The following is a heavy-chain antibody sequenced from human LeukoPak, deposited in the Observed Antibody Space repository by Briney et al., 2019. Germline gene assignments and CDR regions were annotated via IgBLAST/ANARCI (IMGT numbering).Heavy chain of an antibody. D-gene: IGHD6-19*01. Sequence: GRSLRLSRAASGFTFSSFGMHWVRQAPGRGLEWVALLSFDGNHQFYADSVKGRFTLSRDNFKNMVFLEMTSLRVEDTAVYYCARDWFDSGWYLDHWGQGALVTVSS. CDR2: LSFDGNHQ. CDR3: ARDWFDSGWYLDH. V-gene: IGHV3-30*03. CDR1: GFTFSSFG. J-gene: IGHJ4*02.